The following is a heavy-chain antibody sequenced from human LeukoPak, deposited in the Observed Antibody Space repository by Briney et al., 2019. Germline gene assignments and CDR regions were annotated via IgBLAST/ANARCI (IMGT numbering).Heavy chain of an antibody. CDR2: INPNSGGA. CDR3: ARDARGGSYYGGNYFDY. CDR1: GYTFTGYY. J-gene: IGHJ4*02. D-gene: IGHD1-26*01. V-gene: IGHV1-2*02. Sequence: ASVKVSCKASGYTFTGYYMHWVRQAPGQGLEWMGWINPNSGGANYAQKFQGRVTMTRDTSISTAYMELSRLRSDDTAVYYCARDARGGSYYGGNYFDYWGQGTLVTVSS.